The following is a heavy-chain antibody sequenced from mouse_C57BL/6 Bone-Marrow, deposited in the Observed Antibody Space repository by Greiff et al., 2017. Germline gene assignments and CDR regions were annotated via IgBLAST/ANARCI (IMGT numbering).Heavy chain of an antibody. J-gene: IGHJ2*01. V-gene: IGHV1-81*01. CDR2: IYPRSGNT. D-gene: IGHD1-1*01. CDR3: ARWDYYGSSYGDY. CDR1: GYTFTSYG. Sequence: VQRVESGAELARPGASVKLSCKASGYTFTSYGISWVKQRTGQGLEWIGEIYPRSGNTYYNEKFKGKATLTADKSSSTAYMELRSLTSEDSAVYFCARWDYYGSSYGDYWGQGTTLTVSS.